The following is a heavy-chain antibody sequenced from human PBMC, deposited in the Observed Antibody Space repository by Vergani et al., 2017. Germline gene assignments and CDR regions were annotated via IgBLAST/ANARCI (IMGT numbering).Heavy chain of an antibody. J-gene: IGHJ4*02. D-gene: IGHD2-21*01. Sequence: QVQLVQSGAEVKKPGSSVKVSCKASGGTFSSYAISWVRQAPGQGLEWMGGIIPIFGTANYAQKFQGRVTITVDEATSTAYMDLSSLSSEDAAVYYCARGDYCGGDCYVLWGQGTLVTVSS. CDR1: GGTFSSYA. CDR2: IIPIFGTA. V-gene: IGHV1-69*12. CDR3: ARGDYCGGDCYVL.